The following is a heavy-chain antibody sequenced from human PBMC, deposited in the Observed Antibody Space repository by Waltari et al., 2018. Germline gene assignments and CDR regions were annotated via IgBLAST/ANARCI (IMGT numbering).Heavy chain of an antibody. CDR2: INHSGST. V-gene: IGHV4-34*01. D-gene: IGHD4-17*01. CDR3: ARGRLRWYRYAAFDI. J-gene: IGHJ3*02. Sequence: QVQLQQWGAGLLKPSETLSLTCAVYGGSFSGYYWGWIRQPPGKGLEWIGEINHSGSTNYNPSLKIRVTISVDTSKNQFSLKLSSVTAADTAVYYCARGRLRWYRYAAFDIWGQGTMVTVSS. CDR1: GGSFSGYY.